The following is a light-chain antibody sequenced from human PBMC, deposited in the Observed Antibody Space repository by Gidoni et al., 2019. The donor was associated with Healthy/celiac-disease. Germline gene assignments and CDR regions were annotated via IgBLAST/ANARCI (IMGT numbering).Light chain of an antibody. Sequence: DIQLTQSPSFLSASVGARVPITCWASQGISSYLAWYQQKPGKAPKLLIYAASTLQSGVPSRFSGSGSGTEFTLTISSLQPEDFATYYCQQLNSYSLFGQGTRLEIK. V-gene: IGKV1-9*01. CDR1: QGISSY. CDR3: QQLNSYSL. CDR2: AAS. J-gene: IGKJ5*01.